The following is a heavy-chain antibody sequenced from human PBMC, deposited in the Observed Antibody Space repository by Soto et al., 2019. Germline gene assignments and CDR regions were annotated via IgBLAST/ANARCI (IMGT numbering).Heavy chain of an antibody. D-gene: IGHD6-6*01. J-gene: IGHJ4*02. CDR2: ISEDGDKK. Sequence: QVQLVESGGGVVQPGRSLRLSCAASGFTLTNYAMHWVRQAPGKGLEWLAVISEDGDKKYYADSVKGRFTISRDNSNKTLYLQMNSLRPEDTAVYYCARDRYSSSTLFDYWGQGTLVTVSS. CDR3: ARDRYSSSTLFDY. CDR1: GFTLTNYA. V-gene: IGHV3-30-3*01.